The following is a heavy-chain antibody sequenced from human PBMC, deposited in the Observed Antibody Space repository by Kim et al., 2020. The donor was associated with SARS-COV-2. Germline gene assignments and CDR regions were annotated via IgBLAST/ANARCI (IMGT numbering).Heavy chain of an antibody. Sequence: SVKVSCKASGYTFTYRYLHWVRQAPGQALEWMGWITPFNGNTNYAQKFQDRVTITRDRSMSTAYMELSSLRSEDTAMYYCARSRSGGADAFDIWGQGTMVTVSS. J-gene: IGHJ3*02. CDR2: ITPFNGNT. D-gene: IGHD1-26*01. CDR1: GYTFTYRY. V-gene: IGHV1-45*02. CDR3: ARSRSGGADAFDI.